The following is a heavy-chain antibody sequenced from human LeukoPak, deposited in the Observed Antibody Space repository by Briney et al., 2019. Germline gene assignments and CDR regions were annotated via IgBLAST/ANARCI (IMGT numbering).Heavy chain of an antibody. V-gene: IGHV3-11*01. J-gene: IGHJ5*02. CDR2: ISSSSSTI. CDR1: GFTFSDYY. Sequence: GGSLRLSCAASGFTFSDYYMSWIRQAPGKGLEWVSYISSSSSTIYYAGSVKGRFTISRDNSKNTLYLQMNSLRAEDTAVYYCARRSGSYSGFDPWGQGTLVTVSS. D-gene: IGHD1-26*01. CDR3: ARRSGSYSGFDP.